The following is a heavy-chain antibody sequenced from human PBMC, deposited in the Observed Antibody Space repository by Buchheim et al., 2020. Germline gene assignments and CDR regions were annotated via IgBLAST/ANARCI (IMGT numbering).Heavy chain of an antibody. CDR1: GFTFSDYY. CDR3: ARQRYYYDSSGIPPGY. Sequence: QVQLVESGGGLVKPGGSLRLSCAASGFTFSDYYMSWIRQAPGKGLEWVSYISRSSSYINYADSVKGRFTISRDNAKNSLYLQKNSLRAEDTDVYYCARQRYYYDSSGIPPGYWGQGTL. V-gene: IGHV3-11*05. D-gene: IGHD3-22*01. CDR2: ISRSSSYI. J-gene: IGHJ4*02.